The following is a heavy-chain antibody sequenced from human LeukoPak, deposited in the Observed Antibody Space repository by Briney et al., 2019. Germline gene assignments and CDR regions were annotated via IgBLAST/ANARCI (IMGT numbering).Heavy chain of an antibody. J-gene: IGHJ4*02. D-gene: IGHD6-13*01. CDR3: ARLSGYSSTWFFIDY. V-gene: IGHV3-30-3*01. CDR2: ISYDGSNK. CDR1: GFTFSSYA. Sequence: GGSLRLSCAASGFTFSSYAMHWVRQAPGKGLEWVAVISYDGSNKYYADSVKGRFTISRDNSKNTLYLQMNSLRAEDTAVYYCARLSGYSSTWFFIDYWGQGTLVTVSS.